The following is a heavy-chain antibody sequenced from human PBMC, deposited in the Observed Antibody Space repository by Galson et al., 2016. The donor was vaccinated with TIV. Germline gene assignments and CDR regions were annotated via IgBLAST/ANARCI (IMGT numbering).Heavy chain of an antibody. J-gene: IGHJ3*01. D-gene: IGHD1-26*01. Sequence: SLRLSCAASGFTFSGYVMNWVRQAPGKGLEWASSISLSGGTTYYVDSVEGRFTISRDNSKYTLYLQMNSLRPEDTAIYYCTKADKSGDYSWDAFDVWGQGAMVTVSS. CDR1: GFTFSGYV. V-gene: IGHV3-23*01. CDR3: TKADKSGDYSWDAFDV. CDR2: ISLSGGTT.